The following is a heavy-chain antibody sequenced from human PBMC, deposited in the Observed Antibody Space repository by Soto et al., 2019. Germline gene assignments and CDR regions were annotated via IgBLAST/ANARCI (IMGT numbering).Heavy chain of an antibody. CDR2: IYYSGST. D-gene: IGHD2-21*01. V-gene: IGHV4-59*01. Sequence: QVQLQESGPGLVKPSETLSLTCTVSGGSINNYYWSWIRQPPGKGLEWIGYIYYSGSTNYNPSLESRVTISLDRSKTQFSLKLSSVTAADTAVYYCASIQEIPSFDIWGQGTMVTVSS. CDR3: ASIQEIPSFDI. J-gene: IGHJ3*02. CDR1: GGSINNYY.